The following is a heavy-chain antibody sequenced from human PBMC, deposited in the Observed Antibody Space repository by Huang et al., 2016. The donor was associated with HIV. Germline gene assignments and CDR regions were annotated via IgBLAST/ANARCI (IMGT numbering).Heavy chain of an antibody. CDR1: GGTLSNHG. J-gene: IGHJ6*02. Sequence: QVQLVQSGAEVKKPGSSVKVSCKASGGTLSNHGFSWVRQAPGQGLEWMGGISPVFGTQYYTPKFQGRVTITADESTSTVYMELSSLTPDDTAEYYCARVRGYSGSYYGMDVWGQGTTVTVSS. CDR2: ISPVFGTQ. D-gene: IGHD1-26*01. V-gene: IGHV1-69*01. CDR3: ARVRGYSGSYYGMDV.